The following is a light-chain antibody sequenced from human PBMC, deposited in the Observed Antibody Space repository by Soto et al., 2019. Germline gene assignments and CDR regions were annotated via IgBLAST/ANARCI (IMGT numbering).Light chain of an antibody. CDR1: QSVSRN. CDR2: GAF. Sequence: EVLLTQSPATLSVSPGERATLSCRASQSVSRNLAWYQQKPGQAPSLLIYGAFTRATGIPASFSGTGSATEFTLTISSLKSEDFAVYYCQQYNDWHTSTFGHGTKVDIK. V-gene: IGKV3-15*01. CDR3: QQYNDWHTST. J-gene: IGKJ1*01.